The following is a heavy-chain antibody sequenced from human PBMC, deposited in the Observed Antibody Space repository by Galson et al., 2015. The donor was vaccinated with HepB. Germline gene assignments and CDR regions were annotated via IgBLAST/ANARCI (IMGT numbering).Heavy chain of an antibody. J-gene: IGHJ3*02. Sequence: ETLSLTCAVYGGSFSGYYWSWIRQPPGKGLEWIGEINHSGSTNYNPSLKSRVTISVGTSKNQFSLKLSSVTAADTAVYYCARMRIFSGRKYGAFDIWGQGTMVTVSS. CDR3: ARMRIFSGRKYGAFDI. V-gene: IGHV4-34*01. CDR1: GGSFSGYY. D-gene: IGHD3-10*01. CDR2: INHSGST.